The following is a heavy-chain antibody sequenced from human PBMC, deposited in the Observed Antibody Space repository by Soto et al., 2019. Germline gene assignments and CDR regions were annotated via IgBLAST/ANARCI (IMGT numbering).Heavy chain of an antibody. CDR1: GGSISSYY. CDR2: IYYSGST. V-gene: IGHV4-59*01. J-gene: IGHJ3*02. D-gene: IGHD6-19*01. Sequence: SETLSLTCTVSGGSISSYYWSWIRQPPGKGLEWIGYIYYSGSTNYNPSLKSRVTISVDTSKNQFSLKLSSVTAADTAVYYCARVRSSGWYLSAFDIWGQGTMVTVS. CDR3: ARVRSSGWYLSAFDI.